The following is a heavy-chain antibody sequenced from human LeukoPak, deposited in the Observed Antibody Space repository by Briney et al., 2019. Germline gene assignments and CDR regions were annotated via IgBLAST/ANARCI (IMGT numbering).Heavy chain of an antibody. CDR3: AREMEDYDSSGYYYPTGFDY. CDR2: ISAYNGNT. D-gene: IGHD3-22*01. CDR1: GYTFTSYG. V-gene: IGHV1-18*03. J-gene: IGHJ4*02. Sequence: ASVKVSCKASGYTFTSYGISWVRQAPGQGLEWMGWISAYNGNTNYAQKLQGRVTMTTDTSASTAYMELSSLRSEDMAVYYCAREMEDYDSSGYYYPTGFDYWGQGTLVTVSS.